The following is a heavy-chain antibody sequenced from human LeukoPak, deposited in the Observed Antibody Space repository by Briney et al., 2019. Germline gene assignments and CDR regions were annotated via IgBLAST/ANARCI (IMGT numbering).Heavy chain of an antibody. Sequence: NTSETLSLTCTVSGGSISNYYWSWIRQPAGKGLEWIGRVSTSGSTNYNPSLKSRVTISVDTSKNQFSLKLSSVTAADTAVYYCARAYYDILTGFYGMDVWGQGTTVTVSS. CDR1: GGSISNYY. J-gene: IGHJ6*02. D-gene: IGHD3-9*01. V-gene: IGHV4-4*07. CDR3: ARAYYDILTGFYGMDV. CDR2: VSTSGST.